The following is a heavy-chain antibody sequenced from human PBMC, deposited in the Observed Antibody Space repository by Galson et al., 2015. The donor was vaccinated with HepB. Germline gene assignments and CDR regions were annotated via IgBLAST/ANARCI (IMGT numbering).Heavy chain of an antibody. CDR1: GFTFSSYA. Sequence: SLRLSCAASGFTFSSYAMHWVRQAPGKGLEWVAVISYDGSNKYYADYVKGRFTISRDNSKNTLDLQMNSLRAEDTAVYYCARELTRDDYVWGSYRYGCFDYWGQGTLVTVSS. V-gene: IGHV3-30*04. D-gene: IGHD3-16*02. J-gene: IGHJ4*02. CDR2: ISYDGSNK. CDR3: ARELTRDDYVWGSYRYGCFDY.